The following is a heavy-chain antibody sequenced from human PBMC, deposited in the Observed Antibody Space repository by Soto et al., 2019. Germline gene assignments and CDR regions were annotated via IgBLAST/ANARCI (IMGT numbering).Heavy chain of an antibody. J-gene: IGHJ5*02. CDR1: GFSLTTSPVA. D-gene: IGHD3-16*01. V-gene: IGHV2-5*02. CDR2: IDGDDST. CDR3: VHRGRSRGLGGDNWFDP. Sequence: QITLPESGPTLVQPPQPLPLTCTFSGFSLTTSPVAVGWIRQPPVKALESLAIIDGDDSTHYSPTLTSRLTNTKDTSKNQVVLRMTNRDPGDTATQNCVHRGRSRGLGGDNWFDPWGPGTLGTASA.